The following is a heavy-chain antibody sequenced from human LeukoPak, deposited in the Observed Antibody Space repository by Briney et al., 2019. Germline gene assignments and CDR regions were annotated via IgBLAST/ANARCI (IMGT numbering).Heavy chain of an antibody. CDR1: GFTVSSNY. V-gene: IGHV3-53*01. D-gene: IGHD1-1*01. CDR2: LYSGETT. Sequence: PGGSLRLSCAASGFTVSSNYMSWVRQAPGMGLEWVSILYSGETTFYADSVKGRFTISRDNSKNTLYLQMNSLRAEDTAVYYCARARDINWPNAFDIWGQGTMVTVSS. CDR3: ARARDINWPNAFDI. J-gene: IGHJ3*02.